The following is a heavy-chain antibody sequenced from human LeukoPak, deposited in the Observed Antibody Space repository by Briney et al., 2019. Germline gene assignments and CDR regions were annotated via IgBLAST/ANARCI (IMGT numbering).Heavy chain of an antibody. CDR3: ARVLEQQLVSAFKKAVAGTRGVYFDY. CDR2: TYYRSKWYN. V-gene: IGHV6-1*01. D-gene: IGHD6-19*01. Sequence: SQTLSLTCAISGDSVSSNSAAWNWIRQSPSRGLEWLGRTYYRSKWYNDYAVSVKSRITINPDTSKNQFSLQLNSVTPEDTAVYYCARVLEQQLVSAFKKAVAGTRGVYFDYWGQGTLVTVSS. CDR1: GDSVSSNSAA. J-gene: IGHJ4*02.